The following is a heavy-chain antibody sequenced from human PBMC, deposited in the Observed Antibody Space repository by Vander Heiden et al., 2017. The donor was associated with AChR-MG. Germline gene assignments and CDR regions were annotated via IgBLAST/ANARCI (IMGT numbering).Heavy chain of an antibody. V-gene: IGHV3-23*01. Sequence: EVQLLESGGGLVQPGGSLRLSCAASGFTFSSYAMSWVRQAPGKGLEWVSAISGSGGSTYYADSVKGRFTISRDNSKNTLYLQMNSLRAEDTAVYYCAKGGAAMVTAYYYGMDVWGQGTTVTVSS. CDR1: GFTFSSYA. J-gene: IGHJ6*02. CDR2: ISGSGGST. CDR3: AKGGAAMVTAYYYGMDV. D-gene: IGHD5-18*01.